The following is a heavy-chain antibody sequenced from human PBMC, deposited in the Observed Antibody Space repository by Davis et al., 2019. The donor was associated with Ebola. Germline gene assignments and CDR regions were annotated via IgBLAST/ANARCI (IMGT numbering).Heavy chain of an antibody. V-gene: IGHV1-3*01. D-gene: IGHD1-26*01. J-gene: IGHJ6*02. CDR3: ARGGVMVGPTFGGSYYAMDV. Sequence: ASVKVSCKASGYTFTTYTIHWVRQAPGQRLEWMGWINAGNGNTKYSQKFQGRVTITRDTSATTAYMELSSLTSADTAVYYCARGGVMVGPTFGGSYYAMDVWGQGTTVTVSS. CDR2: INAGNGNT. CDR1: GYTFTTYT.